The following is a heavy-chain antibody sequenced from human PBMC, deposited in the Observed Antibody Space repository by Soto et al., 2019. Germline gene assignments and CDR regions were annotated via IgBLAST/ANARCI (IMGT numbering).Heavy chain of an antibody. CDR2: ISSSSSTI. CDR3: ARVGYGPPFDY. D-gene: IGHD5-12*01. CDR1: GFTFSSYS. J-gene: IGHJ4*02. V-gene: IGHV3-48*02. Sequence: GGSLRLSCAASGFTFSSYSMNWVRQAPGKGLEWVSYISSSSSTIYYADSVKGRFTISRDNAKNSLYLQMNCLRDEDTAVYYCARVGYGPPFDYWGRGTLVTVSS.